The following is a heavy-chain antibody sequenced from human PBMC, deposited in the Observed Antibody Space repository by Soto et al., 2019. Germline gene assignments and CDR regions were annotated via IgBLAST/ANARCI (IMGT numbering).Heavy chain of an antibody. J-gene: IGHJ4*02. Sequence: VQLVESGGGVVQPGRSLRLSCAASGFTFSDYAMQWVRQAPGKGLEWVAVVSHDGRNTHYADSVKGRFTISRDSSNNTVSLEMTSLRAEDTAVYYCAKAGRQWLVTSDFNYWGQGALVTVSS. CDR2: VSHDGRNT. CDR1: GFTFSDYA. CDR3: AKAGRQWLVTSDFNY. V-gene: IGHV3-30*18. D-gene: IGHD6-19*01.